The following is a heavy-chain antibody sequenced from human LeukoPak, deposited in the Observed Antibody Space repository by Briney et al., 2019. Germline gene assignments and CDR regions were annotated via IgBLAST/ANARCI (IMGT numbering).Heavy chain of an antibody. CDR1: GFTFSSYG. D-gene: IGHD1-26*01. J-gene: IGHJ3*02. CDR2: IWYGGSNK. CDR3: AKDRSGSYFDAFDI. Sequence: GRSLRLSCAASGFTFSSYGMHWVRQAPGKGLEWVAVIWYGGSNKYYADSVKGRFTISRDNSKNTLYLQMNSLRAEDTAVYYCAKDRSGSYFDAFDIWGQGTMVTVSS. V-gene: IGHV3-30*18.